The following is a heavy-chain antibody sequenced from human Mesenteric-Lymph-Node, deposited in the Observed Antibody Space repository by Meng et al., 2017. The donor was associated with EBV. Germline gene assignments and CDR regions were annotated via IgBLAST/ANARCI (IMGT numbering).Heavy chain of an antibody. CDR3: VKDDYGGSPFDY. D-gene: IGHD4-23*01. CDR1: GFTFSNYI. CDR2: ISYDGSNV. V-gene: IGHV3-30*18. J-gene: IGHJ4*02. Sequence: QVELVVSGGGVVQPGRSLSLSCVASGFTFSNYIMHWVRQAPGRGLEWVSFISYDGSNVYYADSVRGRFTISRDNSKNTLYLQMSSLRPEDTGVYFCVKDDYGGSPFDYWGQGTLVTVSS.